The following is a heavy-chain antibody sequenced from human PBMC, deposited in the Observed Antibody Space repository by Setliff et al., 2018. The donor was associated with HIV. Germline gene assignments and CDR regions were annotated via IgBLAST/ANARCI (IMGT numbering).Heavy chain of an antibody. CDR3: ARVVAVPAAWGYYFDY. CDR2: IKQDGSDK. J-gene: IGHJ4*02. Sequence: LSLSCVVSGFTFSIYWMSWVRQAPGKGLEWVANIKQDGSDKYYVDSVKGRFTISRDNAKNSLYLQMNSLRAEDTAVYYCARVVAVPAAWGYYFDYWGQGTLVTVSS. D-gene: IGHD2-2*01. V-gene: IGHV3-7*01. CDR1: GFTFSIYW.